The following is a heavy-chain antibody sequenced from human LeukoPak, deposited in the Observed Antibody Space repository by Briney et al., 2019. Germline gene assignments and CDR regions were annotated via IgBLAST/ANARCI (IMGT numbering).Heavy chain of an antibody. CDR3: TTDETPPS. D-gene: IGHD2-15*01. CDR2: IKSKTDGGTT. CDR1: GFTFSSYS. J-gene: IGHJ4*02. Sequence: GSLRLSCAASGFTFSSYSMSWVRQAPGKGLVWIARIKSKTDGGTTDYTAPVKGRFTISRDDSKNTLYLQMNSLKTEDTAVYYCTTDETPPSWGQGTLVTVSS. V-gene: IGHV3-15*01.